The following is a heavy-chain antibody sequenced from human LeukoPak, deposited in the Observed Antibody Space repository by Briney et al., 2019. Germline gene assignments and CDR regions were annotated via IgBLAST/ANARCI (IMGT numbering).Heavy chain of an antibody. CDR1: GFTFSNYD. CDR3: AKTGYYYDSSGYNRDEGLYYFDY. J-gene: IGHJ4*02. Sequence: GGSLRLSCAASGFTFSNYDMHWVRQATGKGLEWVSGIGTAGDIYYPGSVKGRFTISRDNSKNTLYLQMNSLRAEDTAVYYCAKTGYYYDSSGYNRDEGLYYFDYWGQGTLVTVSS. CDR2: IGTAGDI. D-gene: IGHD3-22*01. V-gene: IGHV3-13*01.